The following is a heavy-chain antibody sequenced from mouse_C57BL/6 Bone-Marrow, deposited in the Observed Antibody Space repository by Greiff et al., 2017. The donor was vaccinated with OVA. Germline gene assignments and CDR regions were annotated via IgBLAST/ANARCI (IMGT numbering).Heavy chain of an antibody. CDR2: ISNLAYSI. CDR1: GFTFSDYG. CDR3: ARRGYDYDYYAMDY. D-gene: IGHD2-4*01. Sequence: EVHLVESGGGLVQPGGSLKLSCAASGFTFSDYGMAWVRQAPRKGPEWVAFISNLAYSIYYADTVTGRFTISRENAKNTLYLEMSSLRSEDTAMYYCARRGYDYDYYAMDYWGQGTSVTVSS. V-gene: IGHV5-15*01. J-gene: IGHJ4*01.